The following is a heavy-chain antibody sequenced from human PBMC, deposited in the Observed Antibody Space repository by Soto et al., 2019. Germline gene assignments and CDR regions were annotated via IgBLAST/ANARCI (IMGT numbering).Heavy chain of an antibody. CDR3: ARAFTIQYYYYGMDV. CDR1: GFTFSSYA. V-gene: IGHV3-30-3*01. Sequence: PVGSLRLSCAASGFTFSSYAMHWVRQAPGKGLEWVAVISYDGSNKYYADSVKGRFTISRDNSKNTLYLQMNSLRAEDTAVYYCARAFTIQYYYYGMDVWGQGTTVTVSS. D-gene: IGHD3-3*01. CDR2: ISYDGSNK. J-gene: IGHJ6*02.